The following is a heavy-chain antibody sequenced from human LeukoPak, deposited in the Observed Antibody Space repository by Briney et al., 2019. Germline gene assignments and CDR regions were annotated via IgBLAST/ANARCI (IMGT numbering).Heavy chain of an antibody. Sequence: SETLSLTCTVSGGSISSYYCSWIRQPPGKGLEWIGYVYYSGSTNYNPSLKSRVYISVDTSKNQFSLKLRSVTAADTAVYYCVRAAGSSSWSTWGQGALVTVSS. CDR2: VYYSGST. CDR1: GGSISSYY. D-gene: IGHD6-13*01. J-gene: IGHJ5*02. V-gene: IGHV4-59*01. CDR3: VRAAGSSSWST.